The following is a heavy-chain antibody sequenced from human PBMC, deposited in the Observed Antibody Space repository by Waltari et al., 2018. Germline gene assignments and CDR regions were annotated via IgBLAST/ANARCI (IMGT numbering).Heavy chain of an antibody. CDR3: ARDTGITGTHHRGDAFDI. Sequence: QVQLVQSGAEVKKPGSSVKVSCKASGGTFSSYAISWVRQAPGQGLEWMGGIIPIFGTANYAQKFQGRVTITADESTSTAYMELSSLRSEDTAVYYCARDTGITGTHHRGDAFDIWGQGTMVTVSS. CDR1: GGTFSSYA. J-gene: IGHJ3*02. D-gene: IGHD1-20*01. CDR2: IIPIFGTA. V-gene: IGHV1-69*01.